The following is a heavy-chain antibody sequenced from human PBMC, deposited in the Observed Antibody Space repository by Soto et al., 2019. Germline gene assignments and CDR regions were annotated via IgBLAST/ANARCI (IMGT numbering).Heavy chain of an antibody. CDR2: IGGSGRTT. CDR1: AFTFNNYA. V-gene: IGHV3-23*01. D-gene: IGHD3-22*01. Sequence: GGSLRLSCAASAFTFNNYAMSWVRQAPGKGLEWVSGIGGSGRTTYYADSVKGRFTISRDNSNNTLFLQMNSLRAEDTAVYYCAKSRYSDSSGDFYDYWGQGTLVNVSS. J-gene: IGHJ4*02. CDR3: AKSRYSDSSGDFYDY.